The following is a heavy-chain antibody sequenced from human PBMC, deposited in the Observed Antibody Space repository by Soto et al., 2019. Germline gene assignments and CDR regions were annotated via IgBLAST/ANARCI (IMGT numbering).Heavy chain of an antibody. D-gene: IGHD3-16*01. J-gene: IGHJ3*02. V-gene: IGHV4-39*01. CDR2: IKYSGNT. CDR1: GGSISNNNYY. CDR3: ARQSARRGEWAFDI. Sequence: SETLSLTCTVSGGSISNNNYYWGWIRQPPGKGLEWIASIKYSGNTYYNPSLKSRVTISVDTSKDQFSLKVNSLTASDTAVYYCARQSARRGEWAFDIWGQGTMVTVS.